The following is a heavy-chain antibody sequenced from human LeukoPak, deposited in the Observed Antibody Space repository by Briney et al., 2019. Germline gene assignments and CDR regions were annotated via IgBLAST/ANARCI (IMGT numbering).Heavy chain of an antibody. D-gene: IGHD3-3*02. CDR2: INHSGST. V-gene: IGHV4-34*01. J-gene: IGHJ6*03. CDR3: ARVQHWVAYYYYYYYMDV. Sequence: SETLSLTCAVYGGSFSGYYWSWIRQPPGKGLEWIGEINHSGSTNYNPSLKSRVTISVDTSKNQFSLKLSSVTAADTAVYYCARVQHWVAYYYYYYYMDVWGKGTTVTVSS. CDR1: GGSFSGYY.